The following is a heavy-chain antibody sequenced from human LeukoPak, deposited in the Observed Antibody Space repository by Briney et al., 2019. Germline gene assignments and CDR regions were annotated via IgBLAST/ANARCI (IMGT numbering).Heavy chain of an antibody. J-gene: IGHJ5*02. CDR3: ARGGIAAAGQINWFDP. CDR2: INTSGST. CDR1: GGSISSGSYF. V-gene: IGHV4-61*02. Sequence: SQTLSLTCTVSGGSISSGSYFWSWIRQPAGKGLEWIGRINTSGSTYYNPSLKSRVTISVDTSKNQFSLKLSSVTAADTAVYYCARGGIAAAGQINWFDPWGQGTLVTVSS. D-gene: IGHD6-13*01.